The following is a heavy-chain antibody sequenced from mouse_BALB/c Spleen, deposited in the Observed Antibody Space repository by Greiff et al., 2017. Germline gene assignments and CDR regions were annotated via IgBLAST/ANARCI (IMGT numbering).Heavy chain of an antibody. D-gene: IGHD1-1*01. CDR2: IWAGGST. Sequence: VNLVESGPGLVAPSQSLSITCTVSGFSLTSYGVHWVRQPPGKGLEWLGVIWAGGSTNYNSALMSRLSISKDNSKSQVFLKMNSLQTDDTAMYYGARRDYYGSTFAYWGQGTLVTVSA. CDR3: ARRDYYGSTFAY. J-gene: IGHJ3*01. V-gene: IGHV2-9*02. CDR1: GFSLTSYG.